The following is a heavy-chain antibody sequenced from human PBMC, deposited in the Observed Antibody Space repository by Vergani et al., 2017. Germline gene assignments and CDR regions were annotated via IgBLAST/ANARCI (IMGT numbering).Heavy chain of an antibody. D-gene: IGHD1-20*01. CDR1: GFIFSTYA. J-gene: IGHJ4*01. V-gene: IGHV3-23*01. CDR3: ARAYGRYDWFDY. Sequence: EVQLLESGGDLVQPGGSLRLSCTASGFIFSTYAMSWVRQAPGKGLGWVSGISGSGAPTYYADSVKGRVTISRDNSKNTLYLQMNSLRVEDTAVYYCARAYGRYDWFDYWGQRTLVTVSS. CDR2: ISGSGAPT.